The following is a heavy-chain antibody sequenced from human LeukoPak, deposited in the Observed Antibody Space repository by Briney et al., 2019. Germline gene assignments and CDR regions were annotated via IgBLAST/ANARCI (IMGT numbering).Heavy chain of an antibody. Sequence: PSETLSLTCTVSGYSISSGYYWGWIRQPPGKGLEWIGSIYHSGSTYYNPSLKSRVTISVDTSKNQFSLKQSSVTAADTAVYYCASSLIAVAGDNYFDYWGQGTLVTVSS. CDR2: IYHSGST. CDR3: ASSLIAVAGDNYFDY. J-gene: IGHJ4*02. CDR1: GYSISSGYY. V-gene: IGHV4-38-2*02. D-gene: IGHD6-19*01.